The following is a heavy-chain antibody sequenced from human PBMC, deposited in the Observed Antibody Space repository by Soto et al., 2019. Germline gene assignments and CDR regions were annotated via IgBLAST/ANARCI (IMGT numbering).Heavy chain of an antibody. Sequence: ASVKVSCKASGYTFTGYYMHWVRQAPGQGLEWMGWINPNSGGTNYAQKFQGWVTMTRDTSISTAYMELSRLRSDDTAVYYCARELKGGFQGKANYYCYMDVWGKGTTVTVSS. D-gene: IGHD1-26*01. CDR2: INPNSGGT. CDR1: GYTFTGYY. CDR3: ARELKGGFQGKANYYCYMDV. V-gene: IGHV1-2*04. J-gene: IGHJ6*03.